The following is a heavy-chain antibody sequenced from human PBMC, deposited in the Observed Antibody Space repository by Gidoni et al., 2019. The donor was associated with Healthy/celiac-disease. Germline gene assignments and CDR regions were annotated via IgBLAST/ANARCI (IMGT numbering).Heavy chain of an antibody. J-gene: IGHJ4*02. V-gene: IGHV3-33*01. CDR1: GFTFSSYG. CDR2: IWYDGSNK. D-gene: IGHD3-10*01. Sequence: QLQLVESGGCVVQPGRSLRLSCAASGFTFSSYGMHWVRQAPGKGTEWVAVIWYDGSNKYYADSVKGRFTISRDNSKNTLYLKMNSLRAEDTAVYYCARDSRGLDYWGQGTLVTVSS. CDR3: ARDSRGLDY.